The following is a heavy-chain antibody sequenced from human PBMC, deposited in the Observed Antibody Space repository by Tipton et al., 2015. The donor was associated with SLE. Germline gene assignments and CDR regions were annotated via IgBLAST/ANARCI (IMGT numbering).Heavy chain of an antibody. CDR2: IKQDGSEK. V-gene: IGHV3-7*03. Sequence: SLRLSCAASGFTFSSYSMNWVRQAPGKGLEWVANIKQDGSEKYYVDSVKGRFTISRDNAKNSLYLQMNSLRAEDTAVYYCARDTGQNYFDYWGQGTLVTVSS. J-gene: IGHJ4*02. D-gene: IGHD1-14*01. CDR1: GFTFSSYS. CDR3: ARDTGQNYFDY.